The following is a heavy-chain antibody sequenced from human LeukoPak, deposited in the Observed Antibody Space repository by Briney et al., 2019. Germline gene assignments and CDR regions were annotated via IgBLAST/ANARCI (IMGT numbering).Heavy chain of an antibody. Sequence: GGSLRLSCAASGFTVSSNYMSWVRQAPGKGLEWVSVIYSGGSTYCADSVKGRFTISRDNSKNTLYLQMNSLRAEDTAVYYCARDVSGRSGYSYYYYYYMDVWGKGTTVTVSS. V-gene: IGHV3-53*01. D-gene: IGHD3-3*01. CDR1: GFTVSSNY. CDR3: ARDVSGRSGYSYYYYYYMDV. CDR2: IYSGGST. J-gene: IGHJ6*03.